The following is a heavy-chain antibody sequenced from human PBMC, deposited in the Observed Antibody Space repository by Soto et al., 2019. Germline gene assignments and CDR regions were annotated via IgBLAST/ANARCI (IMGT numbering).Heavy chain of an antibody. Sequence: PSETLSLTCTVSGGSISSYYWSWIRPPPGKGLEWIGYIYNRGSTNYNPSHKSRVTISEETSNHQFYLKRSYVTTADTAVYYCARGSTGYSSSWYRYWGQGTLVTVS. CDR1: GGSISSYY. J-gene: IGHJ4*02. V-gene: IGHV4-59*08. D-gene: IGHD6-13*01. CDR2: IYNRGST. CDR3: ARGSTGYSSSWYRY.